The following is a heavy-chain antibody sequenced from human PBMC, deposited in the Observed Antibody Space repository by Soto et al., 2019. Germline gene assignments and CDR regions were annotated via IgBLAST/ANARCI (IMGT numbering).Heavy chain of an antibody. D-gene: IGHD4-17*01. CDR3: AKDHYGDYIDY. Sequence: QVQLVESGGGVVQPGRSLRLSCAASGFTFSSYGMHWVRQAPGKGLEWVAVISYDGSNKYYADSVKGRFTISRDNSKNALYLQMNSLRAEDTAVYYCAKDHYGDYIDYWGQGTLVTVS. J-gene: IGHJ4*02. CDR1: GFTFSSYG. V-gene: IGHV3-30*18. CDR2: ISYDGSNK.